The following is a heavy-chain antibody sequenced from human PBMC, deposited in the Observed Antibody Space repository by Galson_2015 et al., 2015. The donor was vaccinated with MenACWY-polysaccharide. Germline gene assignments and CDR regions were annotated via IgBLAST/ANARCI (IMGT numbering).Heavy chain of an antibody. J-gene: IGHJ4*02. V-gene: IGHV3-30*18. CDR3: AKDEYDSSGYLGY. D-gene: IGHD3-22*01. Sequence: SLRLSCAASGFTFSSYGMHWVRQAPGKGLEWVAVISYDGSNKYYADSVKGRFTISRDNSKNTLYLQMNSLRAEDTAVYYCAKDEYDSSGYLGYWGQGTLVTVSS. CDR2: ISYDGSNK. CDR1: GFTFSSYG.